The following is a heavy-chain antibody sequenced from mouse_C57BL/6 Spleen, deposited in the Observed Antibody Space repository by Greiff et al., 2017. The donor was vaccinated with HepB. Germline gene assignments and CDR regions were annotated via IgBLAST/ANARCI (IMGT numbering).Heavy chain of an antibody. CDR1: GFSLTSYG. Sequence: VKLMESGPGLVQPSQSLSITCTVSGFSLTSYGVHWVRQSQGKGLEWLGVIWSGGSTDYNAAFISRLSISKDNSKSQVFFKMNSLQADDTAIYYCARNYYYGSSSYAMDYWGQGTSVTVSS. CDR2: IWSGGST. CDR3: ARNYYYGSSSYAMDY. J-gene: IGHJ4*01. D-gene: IGHD1-1*01. V-gene: IGHV2-2*01.